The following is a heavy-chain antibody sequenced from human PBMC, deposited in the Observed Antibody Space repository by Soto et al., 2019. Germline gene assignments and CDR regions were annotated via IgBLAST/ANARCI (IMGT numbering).Heavy chain of an antibody. J-gene: IGHJ4*02. D-gene: IGHD5-18*01. CDR1: GFTFSSYA. Sequence: PGGSLRLSCAASGFTFSSYAMHWVRQAPGKGLEWVAVISYDGSNKYYADSVKGRFTISRDNSKNTLYLQMNSLRAEETAVYYCARSPGRGYSYGGYFDYWGQGTLVTVSS. CDR2: ISYDGSNK. V-gene: IGHV3-30-3*01. CDR3: ARSPGRGYSYGGYFDY.